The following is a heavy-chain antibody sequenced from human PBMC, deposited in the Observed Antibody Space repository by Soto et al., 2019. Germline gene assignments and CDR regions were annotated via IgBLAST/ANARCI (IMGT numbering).Heavy chain of an antibody. Sequence: SETLSLTCAVYGGSFSGYYWSWIRQPPGKGLEWIGEINRSGSTNYNPSLKSRVTISVDTSKNQFSLKLSSVTAADTAVYYCARGSSSWYGYYYYYGMDVWGQGTTVTVSS. V-gene: IGHV4-34*01. CDR3: ARGSSSWYGYYYYYGMDV. J-gene: IGHJ6*02. CDR1: GGSFSGYY. CDR2: INRSGST. D-gene: IGHD6-13*01.